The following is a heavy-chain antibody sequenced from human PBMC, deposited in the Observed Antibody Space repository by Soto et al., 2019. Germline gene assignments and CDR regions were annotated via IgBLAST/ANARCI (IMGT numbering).Heavy chain of an antibody. CDR2: INHSGNT. CDR1: GGSIGTSAYY. Sequence: PSETLSLTCAVSGGSIGTSAYYWGWIRQAPGKGLEWIGSINHSGNTYLSPSLKDRVTMSVDTSKNSFSLKLRSATAADTGLYYCSRRAPEGLDPWGQGTLVTVYS. V-gene: IGHV4-39*01. D-gene: IGHD3-10*01. J-gene: IGHJ5*02. CDR3: SRRAPEGLDP.